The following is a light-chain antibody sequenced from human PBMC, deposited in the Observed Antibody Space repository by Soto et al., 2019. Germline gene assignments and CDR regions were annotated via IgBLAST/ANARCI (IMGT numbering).Light chain of an antibody. V-gene: IGKV1-39*01. CDR2: AAS. CDR1: QNIIFY. J-gene: IGKJ2*01. Sequence: DIQMTQSPSSLSASVGDRVTITCRASQNIIFYLNWYHQEPGKAPKLLIYAASNLQSGVPSRFSGSGSGTDFSLIIIDLQPEAVGTYFCQQRYATPFTFGPGTKLEI. CDR3: QQRYATPFT.